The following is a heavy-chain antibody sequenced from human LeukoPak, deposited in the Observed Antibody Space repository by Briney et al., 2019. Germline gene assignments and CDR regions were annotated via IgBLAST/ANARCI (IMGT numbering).Heavy chain of an antibody. J-gene: IGHJ4*02. V-gene: IGHV4-39*01. Sequence: PSETLSLTCTVSGGSISGTDLYWGWIRQLPGKGLEWIGNIHSTGNSFCNPSLKSRVTISIDTSKNQFSLKLSSVTAADTAVYYCASARDSSQNDYWGQGTLVTVSS. D-gene: IGHD6-13*01. CDR3: ASARDSSQNDY. CDR2: IHSTGNS. CDR1: GGSISGTDLY.